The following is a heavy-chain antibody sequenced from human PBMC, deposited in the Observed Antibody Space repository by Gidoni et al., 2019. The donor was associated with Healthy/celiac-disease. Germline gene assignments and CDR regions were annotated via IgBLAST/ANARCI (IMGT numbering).Heavy chain of an antibody. CDR1: GFTFSSYA. D-gene: IGHD3-10*01. J-gene: IGHJ4*02. CDR3: ANLGITMVRGIKPIDY. CDR2: ISGSGGST. V-gene: IGHV3-23*01. Sequence: EVQLLESGGGLVQPGGSLRLSCAASGFTFSSYAMSWVRQAPGKGLGWVSAISGSGGSTYYADSVKGRFTISRDNSKNTLYLQMNSLRAEDTAVYYCANLGITMVRGIKPIDYWGQGTLVTVSS.